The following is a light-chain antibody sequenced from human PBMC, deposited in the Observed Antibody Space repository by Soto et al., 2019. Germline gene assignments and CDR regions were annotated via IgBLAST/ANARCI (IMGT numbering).Light chain of an antibody. CDR2: DVS. J-gene: IGLJ1*01. CDR3: SSYTSSSTLYV. V-gene: IGLV2-14*01. CDR1: SSDVGSYNY. Sequence: QSVMTQPAFVSGSPGRSITMSCTGTSSDVGSYNYVSWYQQHPGKAPKLMIYDVSNRPSGVSNRFSGSKSGNTASLTISGLQAEDEADYYCSSYTSSSTLYVFGTGTKLTVL.